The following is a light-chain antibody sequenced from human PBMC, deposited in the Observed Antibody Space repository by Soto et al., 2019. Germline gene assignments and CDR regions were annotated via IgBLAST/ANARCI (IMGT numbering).Light chain of an antibody. V-gene: IGLV2-14*03. J-gene: IGLJ1*01. CDR1: SSDIGAYNY. Sequence: QSVLTQPASVSWSPGQSITISCTGTSSDIGAYNYVSWYQQHPGKAPKLIIYDVTNRPAGISSRFSASKSGNTASLTISVLQAEDEADYYCCSYKSSSTLYVFGTRTKVTVL. CDR2: DVT. CDR3: CSYKSSSTLYV.